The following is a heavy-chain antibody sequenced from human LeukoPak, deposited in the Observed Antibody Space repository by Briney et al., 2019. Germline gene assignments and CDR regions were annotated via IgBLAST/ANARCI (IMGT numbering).Heavy chain of an antibody. CDR3: ARGRGRRITMIVEGVGYAFDI. Sequence: PSETLSLTCAVYGGSFSGYYWSWIRQPPGKGLECIGEINHSGSTNSNPSLKSRVTISVDTSKNQFSLKLNSVTAADTAVYYCARGRGRRITMIVEGVGYAFDIWGQGTMVTVSS. CDR1: GGSFSGYY. V-gene: IGHV4-34*01. CDR2: INHSGST. D-gene: IGHD3-22*01. J-gene: IGHJ3*02.